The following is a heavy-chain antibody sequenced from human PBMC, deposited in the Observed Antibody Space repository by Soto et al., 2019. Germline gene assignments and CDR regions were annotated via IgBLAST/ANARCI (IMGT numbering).Heavy chain of an antibody. CDR1: GGSVSSGDYY. CDR3: ARDNTVTRRYYYYGMDV. V-gene: IGHV4-30-4*01. CDR2: ISDSGNT. J-gene: IGHJ6*02. D-gene: IGHD4-17*01. Sequence: PSETLSLTCTVSGGSVSSGDYYWSWIRQPPGKGLEWIGYISDSGNTYYNPSLKSRVSVSVDTSKNQFSLNLSSVTAADTALYYWARDNTVTRRYYYYGMDVWGQGTTVTVSS.